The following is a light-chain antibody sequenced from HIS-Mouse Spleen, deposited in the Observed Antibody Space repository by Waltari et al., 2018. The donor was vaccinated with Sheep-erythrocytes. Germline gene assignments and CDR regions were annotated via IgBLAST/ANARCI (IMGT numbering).Light chain of an antibody. CDR3: CSYAGSYNHV. CDR2: DVS. V-gene: IGLV2-11*01. J-gene: IGLJ1*01. Sequence: QSALTQPRSVSGSPGQSVTLSCTVTSRDVGGYNYVYWYQQHPGKAPKLIIYDVSKRPSGVPDRFSGSKSGNTASLTISGLQAEDEADYYCCSYAGSYNHVFATGTKVTVL. CDR1: SRDVGGYNY.